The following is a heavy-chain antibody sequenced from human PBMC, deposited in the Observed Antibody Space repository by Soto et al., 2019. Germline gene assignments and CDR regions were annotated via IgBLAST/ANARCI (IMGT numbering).Heavy chain of an antibody. D-gene: IGHD6-19*01. CDR2: IIPIFGTA. CDR3: ARAGSSGWSIDY. J-gene: IGHJ4*02. CDR1: GGTFSSYA. Sequence: ASVKVCCKASGGTFSSYAISWVRQAPGQGLEWMGGIIPIFGTANYAQKFQGRVTITADKSTSTAYMELSSLRSEDTAVYYCARAGSSGWSIDYWGQGTLVTVSS. V-gene: IGHV1-69*06.